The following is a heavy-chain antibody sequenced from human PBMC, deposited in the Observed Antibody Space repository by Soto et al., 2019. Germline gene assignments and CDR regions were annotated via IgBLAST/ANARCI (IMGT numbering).Heavy chain of an antibody. J-gene: IGHJ5*02. CDR2: IYYSGST. CDR3: ARDDPGYCSGGSCYSGWFDP. Sequence: QVQLQESGPGLVKPSETLSLTCTVSGGSVSSGSYYWSWIRQPQGKGLEWIGYIYYSGSTNYNPALKSRVNISVDTSKNQFSLKLSSVTAADTAVYYCARDDPGYCSGGSCYSGWFDPWGQGTLVTVSS. CDR1: GGSVSSGSYY. V-gene: IGHV4-61*01. D-gene: IGHD2-15*01.